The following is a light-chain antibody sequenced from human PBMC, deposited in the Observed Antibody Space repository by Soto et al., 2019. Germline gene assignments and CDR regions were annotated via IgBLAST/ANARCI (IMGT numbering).Light chain of an antibody. J-gene: IGKJ1*01. CDR3: QQYNTWLWT. Sequence: EVVMTQSPATLSVSPGERATLSCRASQSVNANLAWYQQKPGQAPRLLIHGASNRATGIPARFSGSGFGTVFILTISSLQAEDFAGYYCQQYNTWLWTFGQGTKVEIK. V-gene: IGKV3-15*01. CDR2: GAS. CDR1: QSVNAN.